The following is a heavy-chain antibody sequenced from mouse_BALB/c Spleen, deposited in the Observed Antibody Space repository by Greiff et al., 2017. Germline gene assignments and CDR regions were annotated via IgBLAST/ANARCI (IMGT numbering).Heavy chain of an antibody. CDR2: IHYSGST. CDR3: SRRGGNYGFFMDY. D-gene: IGHD2-1*01. CDR1: GYSITSGYS. Sequence: DVKLVESGPDLVKPSQSLSLTCTVTGYSITSGYSWHWIRQFPGNKLEWMAYIHYSGSTDYNPSLKSRISITRDTSKNQFFLHLNSVTTEDTATYYCSRRGGNYGFFMDYWGQGTSVTVSS. J-gene: IGHJ4*01. V-gene: IGHV3-1*02.